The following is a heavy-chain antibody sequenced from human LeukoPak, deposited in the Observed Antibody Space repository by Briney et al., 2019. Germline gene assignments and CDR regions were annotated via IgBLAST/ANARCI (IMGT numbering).Heavy chain of an antibody. Sequence: ASVKVSCKASGYTFTGYYMHWVRQAPGQGLEWMGWINPNSGGTNYAQKFQGRVTMTRVTSISTAYMELSRLRSDDTAVYYCARRIAVAGPKSNFDYWGQGTLVTVSS. J-gene: IGHJ4*02. D-gene: IGHD6-19*01. CDR3: ARRIAVAGPKSNFDY. V-gene: IGHV1-2*02. CDR1: GYTFTGYY. CDR2: INPNSGGT.